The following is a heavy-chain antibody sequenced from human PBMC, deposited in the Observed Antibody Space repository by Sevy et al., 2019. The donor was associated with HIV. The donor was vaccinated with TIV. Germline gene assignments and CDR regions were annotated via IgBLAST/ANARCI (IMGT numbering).Heavy chain of an antibody. CDR1: GFTFSSFA. Sequence: GGSLRLSCAASGFTFSSFAMGWVRQAPGKGLDWISVISGTGDYTYYADSVKGRFTISRDNSKNTLFLQMNSRRAEDTAIFYCAKKMGGGSGMAFLVDYWGQGTLVTVSS. CDR3: AKKMGGGSGMAFLVDY. CDR2: ISGTGDYT. D-gene: IGHD5-18*01. J-gene: IGHJ4*02. V-gene: IGHV3-23*01.